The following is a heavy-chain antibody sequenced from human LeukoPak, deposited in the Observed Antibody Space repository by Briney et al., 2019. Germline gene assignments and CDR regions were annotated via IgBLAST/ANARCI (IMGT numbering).Heavy chain of an antibody. J-gene: IGHJ4*02. CDR1: GFTFSDYA. Sequence: GGSLRLSRTTSGFTFSDYAVTWVRQAPGKGLEWVGFIRNKANGGTADYAASVKGRFTISRDDSKTIAYLLMNSLKTEDTAVYYCTRAYSTGWLGINDYWGQGALVTVSS. D-gene: IGHD6-19*01. CDR3: TRAYSTGWLGINDY. CDR2: IRNKANGGTA. V-gene: IGHV3-49*04.